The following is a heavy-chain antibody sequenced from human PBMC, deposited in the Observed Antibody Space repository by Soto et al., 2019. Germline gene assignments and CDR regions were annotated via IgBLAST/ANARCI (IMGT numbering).Heavy chain of an antibody. CDR1: GFPFSSYA. J-gene: IGHJ4*02. D-gene: IGHD2-21*01. CDR2: ISGSGGLT. V-gene: IGHV3-23*01. Sequence: EMQLLVSGGGLVQPGGSLRLSCAASGFPFSSYAMSWVRQAPGKGLEWVSGISGSGGLTYYADSVKGRFTISRDNSKNTLYLQMNSPIADDTAVYYCAKYLSASANCLFDYWGQGTLISVSS. CDR3: AKYLSASANCLFDY.